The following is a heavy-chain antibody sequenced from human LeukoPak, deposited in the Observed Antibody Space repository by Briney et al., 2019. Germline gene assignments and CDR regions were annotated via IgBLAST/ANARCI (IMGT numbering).Heavy chain of an antibody. CDR1: AFTFGNYW. CDR3: ARMKMVRGAPWGFDY. J-gene: IGHJ4*02. Sequence: QPGGSLRLSWAASAFTFGNYWMNWVGQTPGKGRGWLARIDSDGTTATYADSVKGRFTISRDNAKNTLYLQMNSLRAEDTALYYCARMKMVRGAPWGFDYWGQGTLVSVSS. V-gene: IGHV3-74*01. CDR2: IDSDGTTA. D-gene: IGHD3-10*01.